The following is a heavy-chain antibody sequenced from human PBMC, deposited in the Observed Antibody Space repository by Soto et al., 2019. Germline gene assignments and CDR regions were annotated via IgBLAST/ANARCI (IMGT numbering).Heavy chain of an antibody. V-gene: IGHV1-69*13. D-gene: IGHD3-22*01. CDR1: GGTFRSYA. J-gene: IGHJ1*01. CDR2: IIPIFGTA. CDR3: ARAGVGYYDSSGYFRYFHH. Sequence: ASVKVSCKASGGTFRSYAISWVRQAPGQGLEWMGGIIPIFGTANYSQKFQGRVTINAEESTSTAYMELSSLRSEDTAVYYCARAGVGYYDSSGYFRYFHHWGQGTLVTVSS.